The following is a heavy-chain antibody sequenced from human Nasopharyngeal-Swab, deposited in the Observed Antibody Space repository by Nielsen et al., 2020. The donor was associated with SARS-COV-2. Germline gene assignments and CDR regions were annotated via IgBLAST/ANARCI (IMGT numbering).Heavy chain of an antibody. CDR1: GGTFSNSA. J-gene: IGHJ4*02. CDR3: ARDSDNWAIDY. Sequence: SVKVSCKSSGGTFSNSAFTWVRQAPGQGLEWMGVIVPVTGAADNARKFQGRLTMTTDTTTSTVYMELSSLRAEDAAVYYCARDSDNWAIDYWGQGTLVTVSP. CDR2: IVPVTGAA. D-gene: IGHD1-1*01. V-gene: IGHV1-69*05.